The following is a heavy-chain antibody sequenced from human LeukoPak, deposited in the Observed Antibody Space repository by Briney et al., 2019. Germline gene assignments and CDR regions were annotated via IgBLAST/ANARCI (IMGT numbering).Heavy chain of an antibody. CDR2: MNPNSGNT. J-gene: IGHJ3*02. D-gene: IGHD2-15*01. Sequence: GASVKVSCKASGYTFTSYDINWVRQATGQGLEWMGWMNPNSGNTGYAQKFQGRVTMTRNTSISTAYMELSSLRSGDTAVYYCARGLFGRNIVAVVANDAFDIWGQGTMVTVSS. CDR1: GYTFTSYD. CDR3: ARGLFGRNIVAVVANDAFDI. V-gene: IGHV1-8*01.